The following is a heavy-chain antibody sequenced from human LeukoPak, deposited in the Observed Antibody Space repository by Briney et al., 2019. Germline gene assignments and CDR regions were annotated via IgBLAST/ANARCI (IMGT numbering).Heavy chain of an antibody. J-gene: IGHJ5*02. Sequence: KPSQTLSLTCAVSGGSISSGGYSWSWIRQPPGKGLEWIGYIYHSGSTYCNPSLKSRVTISVDRSKNQFSLKLSSVTAADTAVYYCARVSSGCSGGSCYDWFDPWGQGTLVTVSS. D-gene: IGHD2-15*01. CDR1: GGSISSGGYS. CDR2: IYHSGST. CDR3: ARVSSGCSGGSCYDWFDP. V-gene: IGHV4-30-2*01.